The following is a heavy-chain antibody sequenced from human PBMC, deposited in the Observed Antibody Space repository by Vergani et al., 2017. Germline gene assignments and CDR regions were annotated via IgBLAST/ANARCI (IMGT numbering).Heavy chain of an antibody. CDR2: IIPILGTA. CDR3: ARDLSGGEGSEEESWFDP. CDR1: GGTFSSYT. J-gene: IGHJ5*02. D-gene: IGHD3-10*01. Sequence: QVQLVQSGAEVKKPGSSVKVSCKASGGTFSSYTISWVRQAPGQGLEWMGRIIPILGTANYAQKYQGRVTITADKSTSTAYMELSSLRSEDTAVYYCARDLSGGEGSEEESWFDPWGQGTLVTVSS. V-gene: IGHV1-69*08.